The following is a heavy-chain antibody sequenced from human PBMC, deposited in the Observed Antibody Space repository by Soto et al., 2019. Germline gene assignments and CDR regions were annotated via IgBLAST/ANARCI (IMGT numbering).Heavy chain of an antibody. CDR1: GGSFSGYD. CDR3: ARGLVAAASCVTYYYYYGLDV. D-gene: IGHD2-2*01. J-gene: IGHJ6*02. CDR2: SNHSGST. V-gene: IGHV4-34*01. Sequence: PSETLSLTCAFYGGSFSGYDCSWIRQPPGKGLEWIVESNHSGSTNYNPALKSRVTVSVDTSKNPFSLQLSSVTAADRAVYYCARGLVAAASCVTYYYYYGLDVWGQGTTVTVSS.